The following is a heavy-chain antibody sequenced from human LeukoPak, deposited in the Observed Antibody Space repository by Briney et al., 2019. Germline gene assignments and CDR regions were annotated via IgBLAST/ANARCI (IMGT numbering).Heavy chain of an antibody. D-gene: IGHD2-2*02. Sequence: GGSLRLSCTASGFTFSAYAMMWVRQAPGKGPEWVSAIRGGGGSAFYADPVKGRFTISRDNAKNTLYLQMNSLRAEDTAVYYCASFGYCSSTSCYTDDYYMDVWGKGTTVTVSS. J-gene: IGHJ6*03. CDR2: IRGGGGSA. CDR3: ASFGYCSSTSCYTDDYYMDV. V-gene: IGHV3-23*01. CDR1: GFTFSAYA.